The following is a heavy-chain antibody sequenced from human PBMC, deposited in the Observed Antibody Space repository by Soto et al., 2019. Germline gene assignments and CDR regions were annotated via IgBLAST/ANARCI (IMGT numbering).Heavy chain of an antibody. Sequence: GASVKVSCKASGGTFSSYAISWVRQAPGQGLEWMGGIIPIFGTANYAQKFQGRVTITADESTSTAYMELSSLRSEDTAVYYCARDCCSSTSCPAYYYGMDFWGQGTTVTV. CDR1: GGTFSSYA. D-gene: IGHD2-2*01. CDR2: IIPIFGTA. CDR3: ARDCCSSTSCPAYYYGMDF. V-gene: IGHV1-69*13. J-gene: IGHJ6*02.